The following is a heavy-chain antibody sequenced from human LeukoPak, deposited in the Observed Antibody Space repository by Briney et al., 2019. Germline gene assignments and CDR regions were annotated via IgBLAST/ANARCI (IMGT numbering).Heavy chain of an antibody. CDR2: IYYNGNT. J-gene: IGHJ4*02. D-gene: IGHD6-13*01. CDR1: SGSITNSSYY. V-gene: IGHV4-39*07. Sequence: SETLSLTCTVSSGSITNSSYYWAWIRQPPGKGLEWIGNIYYNGNTYYNSSLKSRVTISVDTSKNQFSLKLSSVTAADTAVYYCASPSGIAAAGFSTFDYWGQGTLVTVSS. CDR3: ASPSGIAAAGFSTFDY.